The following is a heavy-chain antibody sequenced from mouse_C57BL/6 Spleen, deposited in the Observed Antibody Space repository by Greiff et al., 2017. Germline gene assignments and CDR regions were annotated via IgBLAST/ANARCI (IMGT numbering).Heavy chain of an antibody. CDR3: ADGYDAWFAY. Sequence: EVQLQQSGPVLVKPGASVKMSCKASGYTFTDYYMNWVKQSHGRSLEWIGVINPYNGGTSYNPKFKGKATLTVDKSSSTAYLELNSLTSEDSAVYYCADGYDAWFAYWGQGTLVTVSA. D-gene: IGHD2-2*01. CDR2: INPYNGGT. V-gene: IGHV1-19*01. CDR1: GYTFTDYY. J-gene: IGHJ3*01.